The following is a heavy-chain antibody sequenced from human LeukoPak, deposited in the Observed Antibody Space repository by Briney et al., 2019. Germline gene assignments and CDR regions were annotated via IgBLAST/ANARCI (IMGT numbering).Heavy chain of an antibody. CDR2: MYYSGTT. J-gene: IGHJ5*02. CDR1: GFIVSSNF. V-gene: IGHV3-53*01. D-gene: IGHD6-13*01. CDR3: ARLFRRIAAGGCFDP. Sequence: GGSLRLSCGVSGFIVSSNFMTWVRQSPGKGLEWVSIMYYSGTTHYADSVKGRFPISRDNSKNTVYLQMNSLRDDDTAVYYCARLFRRIAAGGCFDPWGQGNLVTVSS.